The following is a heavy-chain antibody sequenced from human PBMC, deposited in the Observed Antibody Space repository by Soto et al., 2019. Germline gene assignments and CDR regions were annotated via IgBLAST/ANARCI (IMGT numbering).Heavy chain of an antibody. CDR3: ARDVTCSGGSCDNNAFDI. V-gene: IGHV3-53*04. CDR1: GFTASSNY. CDR2: IYSGGST. Sequence: GGSLRLSCAASGFTASSNYMSWVRQAPGKGLEWVSVIYSGGSTYYADSVKGRFTISRHNSKNTLYLQMNSLRAEDTAVYYCARDVTCSGGSCDNNAFDIWGQGTMVTVSS. J-gene: IGHJ3*02. D-gene: IGHD2-15*01.